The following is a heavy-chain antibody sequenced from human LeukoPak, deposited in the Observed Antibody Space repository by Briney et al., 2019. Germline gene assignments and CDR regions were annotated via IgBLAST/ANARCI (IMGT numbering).Heavy chain of an antibody. CDR2: IYYSGST. Sequence: SETLSLTCTVSGGSISSSSYYWGWIRQPPGKGLEWIGSIYYSGSTYYNPSLKSRVTISVDTSKNQFSLKLSSVTAADTAVYYCAGEGFRQLVPFDYWGQGTLVTVSS. D-gene: IGHD6-13*01. CDR1: GGSISSSSYY. V-gene: IGHV4-39*02. J-gene: IGHJ4*02. CDR3: AGEGFRQLVPFDY.